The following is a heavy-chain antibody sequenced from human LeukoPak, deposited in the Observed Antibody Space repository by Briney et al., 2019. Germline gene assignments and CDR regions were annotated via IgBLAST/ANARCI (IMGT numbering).Heavy chain of an antibody. Sequence: PGGSLRLSRSASGFTFSTYWMSRVRQAPGKGLEWVANMRRDGNEIYYLDSVRGRFTISRDNSKNTLYLQMNSLRAEDTAVYYCAKDSPRGYSYGLIDYWGQGTLVTVSS. V-gene: IGHV3-7*03. CDR3: AKDSPRGYSYGLIDY. CDR1: GFTFSTYW. J-gene: IGHJ4*02. D-gene: IGHD5-18*01. CDR2: MRRDGNEI.